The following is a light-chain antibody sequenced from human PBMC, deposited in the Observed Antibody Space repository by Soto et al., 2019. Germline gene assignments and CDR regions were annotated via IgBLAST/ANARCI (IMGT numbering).Light chain of an antibody. V-gene: IGLV2-14*01. CDR2: AVN. J-gene: IGLJ3*02. CDR3: SSYTVSTTLVL. Sequence: QSALTQPASVSGSPGQSITISCTGTSSDVGGYNFVSWYQQHPGKPPKLIIYAVNNRPSGVSDRFFASKSGNTASLTISGLQAEDEADYYCSSYTVSTTLVLFGGGTKLTVL. CDR1: SSDVGGYNF.